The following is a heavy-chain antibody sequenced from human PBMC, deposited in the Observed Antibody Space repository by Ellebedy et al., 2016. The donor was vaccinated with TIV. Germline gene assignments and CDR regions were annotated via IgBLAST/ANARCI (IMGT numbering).Heavy chain of an antibody. D-gene: IGHD4-17*01. Sequence: GGSLRLSCAASGFNFRSYWMTWVRQAQGKGLEWVAKIRQEGDEIYYVESVKCRFTISRDNAKNSLFLQMNGLRVEDTAVYYCARRASYGDYAVQVNPWFDPWGQGTLVTVSS. V-gene: IGHV3-7*01. J-gene: IGHJ5*02. CDR1: GFNFRSYW. CDR3: ARRASYGDYAVQVNPWFDP. CDR2: IRQEGDEI.